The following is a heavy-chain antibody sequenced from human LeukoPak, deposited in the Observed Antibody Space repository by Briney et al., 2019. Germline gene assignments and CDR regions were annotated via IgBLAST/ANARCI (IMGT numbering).Heavy chain of an antibody. D-gene: IGHD6-19*01. V-gene: IGHV4-59*08. CDR2: IYYRGGT. Sequence: SESLSLTCTVSGDSINGYFWSWIRQPPGQGLEWVGYIYYRGGTSYNPSLGGRITVSLDTSRNQFFLRLTSVTPADTAMYYCARHGNTGPVSGLPLDHWCHGTLVSVSS. J-gene: IGHJ4*01. CDR3: ARHGNTGPVSGLPLDH. CDR1: GDSINGYF.